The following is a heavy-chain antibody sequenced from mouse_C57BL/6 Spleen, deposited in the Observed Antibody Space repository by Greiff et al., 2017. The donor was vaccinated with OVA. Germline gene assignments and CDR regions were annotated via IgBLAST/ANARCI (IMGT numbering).Heavy chain of an antibody. J-gene: IGHJ1*03. D-gene: IGHD2-4*01. CDR2: IYPGSGST. Sequence: QVQLQQPGAELVKPGASVKMSCKASGYTFTSYWITWVKQRPGQGLEWIGDIYPGSGSTNYNEKFKSKATLTVDTSSSTAYMQLSSLTSEDSAVYYCARGIYYDYEWYFDVWGTGTTVTVSS. V-gene: IGHV1-55*01. CDR1: GYTFTSYW. CDR3: ARGIYYDYEWYFDV.